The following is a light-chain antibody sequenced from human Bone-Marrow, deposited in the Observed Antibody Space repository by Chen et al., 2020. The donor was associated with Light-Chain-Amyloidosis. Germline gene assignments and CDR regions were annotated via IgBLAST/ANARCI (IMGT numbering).Light chain of an antibody. CDR1: ALPRKY. V-gene: IGLV3-10*01. CDR3: YSTDIIGNHRV. CDR2: EDP. J-gene: IGLJ3*02. Sequence: SYELTQPPAVSVSTRHTARITCAGDALPRKYAFWYQHQSGQAPVLVIFEDPKRPSGIPVRFSGSTSGTVATSTISGGQVEDEADYYFYSTDIIGNHRVFGGGTKLTIL.